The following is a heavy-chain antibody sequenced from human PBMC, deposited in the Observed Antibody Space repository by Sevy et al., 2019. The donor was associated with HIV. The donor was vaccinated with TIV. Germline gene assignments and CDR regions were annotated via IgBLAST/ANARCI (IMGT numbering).Heavy chain of an antibody. D-gene: IGHD1-26*01. CDR3: AGENAWGRGYS. CDR2: IYYNGHI. J-gene: IGHJ4*02. CDR1: GGSITSLY. V-gene: IGHV4-59*08. Sequence: SETLSLTCTVSGGSITSLYWNWIRQPPGKGLEWFANIYYNGHINYNPSLKSRVTLSLDTSKNQFSRRRSSVTAADTAMYYCAGENAWGRGYSWGQGTLVTVSS.